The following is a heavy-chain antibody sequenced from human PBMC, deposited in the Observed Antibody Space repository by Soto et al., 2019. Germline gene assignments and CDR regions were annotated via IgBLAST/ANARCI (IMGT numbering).Heavy chain of an antibody. CDR1: GYTFSSYD. D-gene: IGHD6-19*01. V-gene: IGHV1-8*01. CDR2: LNPNSGDT. CDR3: AKFPPGITVTWYFQR. J-gene: IGHJ1*01. Sequence: ASVKVSCKASGYTFSSYDINWVRQATGQGLEWMGWLNPNSGDTGYAQKFQGRVTLTRNTSINTAYIELSSLTSDDTAVYYCAKFPPGITVTWYFQRWGQGTLVTVSS.